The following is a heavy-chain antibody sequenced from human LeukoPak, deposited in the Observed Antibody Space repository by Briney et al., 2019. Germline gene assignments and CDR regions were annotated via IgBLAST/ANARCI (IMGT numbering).Heavy chain of an antibody. D-gene: IGHD1-26*01. CDR3: TKGRKWELPFDY. CDR2: ISGSGGKT. J-gene: IGHJ4*02. Sequence: GWSLRLSCEASGFTFSSYAMSWVRQAPGKGLEWPSAISGSGGKTYYADSVKGRFTISRDNSKNTQYLQMSSLRAEDTAVYDCTKGRKWELPFDYGGQGTLVTVS. CDR1: GFTFSSYA. V-gene: IGHV3-23*01.